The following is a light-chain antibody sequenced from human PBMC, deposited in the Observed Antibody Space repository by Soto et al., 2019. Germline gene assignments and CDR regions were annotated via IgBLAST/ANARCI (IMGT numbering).Light chain of an antibody. CDR2: WAS. CDR3: HQYYSAPYT. V-gene: IGKV4-1*01. CDR1: QSVFYSSNNRDY. Sequence: DIVMTQSPDSLAVSLGERATINCKSSQSVFYSSNNRDYLAWYQQKPGQPPKLLIYWASTRESGVPDRFSGSGSGTDFTLTISNLQAEDVAVYYCHQYYSAPYTFGQGTKLEIK. J-gene: IGKJ2*01.